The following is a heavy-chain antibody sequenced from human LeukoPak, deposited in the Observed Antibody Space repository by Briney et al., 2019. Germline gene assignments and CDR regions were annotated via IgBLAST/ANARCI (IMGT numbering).Heavy chain of an antibody. V-gene: IGHV3-7*01. CDR2: IKQDGSEK. D-gene: IGHD3-3*01. CDR3: ARERQNKDFWSGGDY. Sequence: PGGSLRLSCAASGFTVSSNYMSWVRQAPGKGLEWVANIKQDGSEKYYVDSVKGRFTISRDNPKNSLYLQMNTLRPEDTAVYYCARERQNKDFWSGGDYWGQGTLVTVSS. CDR1: GFTVSSNY. J-gene: IGHJ4*02.